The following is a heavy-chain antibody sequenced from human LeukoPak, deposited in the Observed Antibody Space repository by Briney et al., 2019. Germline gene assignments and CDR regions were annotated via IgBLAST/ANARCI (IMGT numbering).Heavy chain of an antibody. J-gene: IGHJ4*02. V-gene: IGHV1-69*16. Sequence: SVKVSCKASGGTFSSYTISWVRQAPGQGLEWMGRIIPILGIANYAQKFQGRVTITTDESTSTAYMELSSLRSEDTAVYYCAREAYGGYTSFDYWGQGTLVTVSS. CDR3: AREAYGGYTSFDY. CDR2: IIPILGIA. CDR1: GGTFSSYT. D-gene: IGHD5-12*01.